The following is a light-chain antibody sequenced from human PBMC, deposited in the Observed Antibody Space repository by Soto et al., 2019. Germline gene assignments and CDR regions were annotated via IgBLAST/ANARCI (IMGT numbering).Light chain of an antibody. J-gene: IGLJ1*01. CDR3: CSYAGSYTYV. CDR2: DVT. CDR1: SSDVGGYNF. Sequence: LTQPRSVSGSPGQSVTISCTGTSSDVGGYNFVSWYQQHPGKAPKLMIYDVTKRPSGVPDRFSGSKSGNTASLTISGLQAEDEADYYCCSYAGSYTYVFGTGTKVTVL. V-gene: IGLV2-11*01.